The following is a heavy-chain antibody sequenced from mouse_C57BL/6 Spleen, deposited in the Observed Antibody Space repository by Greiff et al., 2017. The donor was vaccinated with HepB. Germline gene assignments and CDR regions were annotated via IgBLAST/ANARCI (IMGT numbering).Heavy chain of an antibody. J-gene: IGHJ4*01. D-gene: IGHD2-4*01. CDR3: ASYDYDEAMDY. V-gene: IGHV5-12*01. CDR2: ISNGGGST. CDR1: GFTFSDYY. Sequence: EVHLVESGGGLVQPGGSLKLSCAASGFTFSDYYMYWVRQTPEKRLEWVAYISNGGGSTYYPDTVKGRFTISRDNAKNTLYLQMSRLKSEDTAMYYCASYDYDEAMDYWGQGTSVTVSS.